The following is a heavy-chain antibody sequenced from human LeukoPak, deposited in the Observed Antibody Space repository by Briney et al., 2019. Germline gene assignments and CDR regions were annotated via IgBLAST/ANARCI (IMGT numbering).Heavy chain of an antibody. CDR2: ISYDGSNK. Sequence: GGSLRLSCAASGFTFSSYGMHWVRQAPGKGLEWVAVISYDGSNKYYADSVKGRFTISRDNSKNTLYLQMNSLRAEDTAVYYCAKGFETAYWGQGTLVTVSS. J-gene: IGHJ4*02. CDR3: AKGFETAY. D-gene: IGHD2-21*02. V-gene: IGHV3-30*18. CDR1: GFTFSSYG.